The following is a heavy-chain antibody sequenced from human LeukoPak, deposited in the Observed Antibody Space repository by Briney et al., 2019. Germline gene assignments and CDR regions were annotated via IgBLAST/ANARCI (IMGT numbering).Heavy chain of an antibody. V-gene: IGHV3-30-3*01. D-gene: IGHD3-3*01. CDR1: RFTFNSYA. CDR2: ISNDGSNK. CDR3: AKGTYDFWSGPSSYFDY. Sequence: PGRSLRLSCAASRFTFNSYAMHWVRQAPGKGLEWVALISNDGSNKYYADSVKGRFTISRDNSKNTLYLQMNSLRAEDTAVYYCAKGTYDFWSGPSSYFDYWGQGTLVTVSS. J-gene: IGHJ4*02.